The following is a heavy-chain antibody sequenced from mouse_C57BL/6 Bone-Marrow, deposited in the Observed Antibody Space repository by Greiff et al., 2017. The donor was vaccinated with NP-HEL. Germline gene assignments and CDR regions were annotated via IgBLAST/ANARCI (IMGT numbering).Heavy chain of an antibody. D-gene: IGHD2-3*01. Sequence: VQLQQSGAELVKPGASVKWSCTEAGGKMKDEERHWGKERKEEGREWIGRIDPEDGETKYAPKFQGKATITADTSSNTAYLQLSSLTSEDTAVYYCAQDGYYLYWGQGTLVTVSA. CDR1: GGKMKDEE. V-gene: IGHV14-2*01. CDR2: IDPEDGET. CDR3: AQDGYYLY. J-gene: IGHJ3*01.